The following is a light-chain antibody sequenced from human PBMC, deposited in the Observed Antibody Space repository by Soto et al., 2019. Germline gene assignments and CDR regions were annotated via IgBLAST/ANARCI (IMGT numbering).Light chain of an antibody. CDR3: QQYINYPWT. J-gene: IGKJ1*01. V-gene: IGKV1-5*01. CDR1: QSISSW. Sequence: DIQMTQSPSTLSASVGDRVTITCRASQSISSWLAWYQQKPGKAPKLLIYDASSLESGVLSRFSGSGSGTEFTLTISSLQPDGFATYYCQQYINYPWTLGQGTKVDIK. CDR2: DAS.